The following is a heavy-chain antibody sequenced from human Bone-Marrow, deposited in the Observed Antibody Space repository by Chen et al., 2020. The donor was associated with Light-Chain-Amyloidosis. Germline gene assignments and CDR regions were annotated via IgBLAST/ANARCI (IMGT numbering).Heavy chain of an antibody. CDR1: GVTFDDSA. D-gene: IGHD3-10*01. Sequence: EEHLVASGGGLVQPGRSLRLSCEAPGVTFDDSAMHWVRQAPGKGREWVLGSSWNSGVKGYGDSVRGRCTISRDGVKNSLYLQMNSLRPEDTALYYCAKDKGGSMGFGMDVWGQGTTVIVSS. V-gene: IGHV3-9*01. CDR3: AKDKGGSMGFGMDV. J-gene: IGHJ6*02. CDR2: SSWNSGVK.